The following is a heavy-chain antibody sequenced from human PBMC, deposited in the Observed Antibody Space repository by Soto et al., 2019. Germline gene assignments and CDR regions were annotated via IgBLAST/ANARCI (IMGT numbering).Heavy chain of an antibody. V-gene: IGHV3-23*01. CDR2: IDGSGLST. CDR1: GFTFSNFA. Sequence: GGSLRLSCAASGFTFSNFAMSWVRQAPGKGLEWVSAIDGSGLSTYYADSVKGRFTISRDNSKNTVYLQMNSLRAEDTAMYYCARPGCGGATCFSSWGQGTQVTVSS. J-gene: IGHJ4*02. D-gene: IGHD2-21*01. CDR3: ARPGCGGATCFSS.